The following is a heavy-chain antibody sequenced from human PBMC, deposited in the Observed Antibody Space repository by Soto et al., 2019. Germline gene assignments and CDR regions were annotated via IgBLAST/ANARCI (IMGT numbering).Heavy chain of an antibody. CDR2: IYYSGST. J-gene: IGHJ3*02. CDR3: ARANAGAFNI. CDR1: GGSVTSGTYY. V-gene: IGHV4-61*01. Sequence: SETLSLTCTVSGGSVTSGTYYWSWIRQPPGKGLEYIGYIYYSGSTNYNPSLNSRVTISVDTPKNQFSLKLSSATAADTALYYCARANAGAFNIWGQGTRVTLS.